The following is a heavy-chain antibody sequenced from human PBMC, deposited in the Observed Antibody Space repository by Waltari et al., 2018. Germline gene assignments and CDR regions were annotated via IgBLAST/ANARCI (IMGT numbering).Heavy chain of an antibody. D-gene: IGHD1-1*01. CDR1: GFIFGSNG. J-gene: IGHJ3*02. CDR3: ARGPVDGTKRGAFDI. CDR2: VSYDGSGT. V-gene: IGHV3-30*03. Sequence: QVQLVESGGTVVRPGKSLRLSCVGSGFIFGSNGMHWVRQAPGKGLEWVAGVSYDGSGTYYGDSVKGRFTISRYNSNNTLHLQMTSLRDEDTAIFYCARGPVDGTKRGAFDIWGQGTMVTVSS.